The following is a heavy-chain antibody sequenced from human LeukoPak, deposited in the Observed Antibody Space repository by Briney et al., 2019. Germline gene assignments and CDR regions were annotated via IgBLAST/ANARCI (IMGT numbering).Heavy chain of an antibody. CDR3: ARRNDYGDYDWFDP. J-gene: IGHJ5*02. CDR1: GFTVSNNY. CDR2: IYSGGST. Sequence: GGSLRLSCAASGFTVSNNYMRWVRQAPGKGLEWVSLIYSGGSTYYADSVKGRFIISRDNSKNTLYLQMNSLRAEDTAVYYCARRNDYGDYDWFDPWGQGTLVTVSS. V-gene: IGHV3-66*01. D-gene: IGHD4-17*01.